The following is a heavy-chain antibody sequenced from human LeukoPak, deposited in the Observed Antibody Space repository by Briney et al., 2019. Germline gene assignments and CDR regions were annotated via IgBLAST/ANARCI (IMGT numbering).Heavy chain of an antibody. D-gene: IGHD2-15*01. CDR2: ISSSGSTT. V-gene: IGHV3-11*01. CDR3: ARRIRAVNQVAQHADQSWFDP. CDR1: EFTFSDYY. Sequence: GGSLRLSCAASEFTFSDYYMSWVRQAPGKGLHWIAYISSSGSTTYYADSVKGRCTISRDHAEKSLSLQMNSLSADDTAVYYCARRIRAVNQVAQHADQSWFDPGGQGTLVTVSS. J-gene: IGHJ5*02.